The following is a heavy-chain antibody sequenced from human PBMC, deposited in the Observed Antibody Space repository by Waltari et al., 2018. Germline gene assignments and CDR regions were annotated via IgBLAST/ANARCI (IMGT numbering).Heavy chain of an antibody. V-gene: IGHV3-23*03. CDR2: IYSGGST. D-gene: IGHD3-16*02. CDR3: AKDQNDYVWGSYRSTTFDY. J-gene: IGHJ4*02. CDR1: GFTFSSYA. Sequence: EVQLLESGGGLVQPGGSLRLSCAASGFTFSSYAMSWVRQAPGKRLEWVSVIYSGGSTYYADSVKGRFTISRDNSKNTLYLQMNSLRAEDTAVYYCAKDQNDYVWGSYRSTTFDYWGQGTLVTVSS.